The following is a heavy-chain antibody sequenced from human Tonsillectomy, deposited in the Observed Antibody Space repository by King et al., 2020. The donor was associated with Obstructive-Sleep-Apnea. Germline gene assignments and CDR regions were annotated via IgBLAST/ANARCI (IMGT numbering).Heavy chain of an antibody. D-gene: IGHD6-6*01. J-gene: IGHJ5*02. CDR1: GFTFNSYC. Sequence: VQLVESGGGVVQPGRSLRLSCAASGFTFNSYCMHWVRQAPGKGLEWLAVISYDGRNKNYADSVKGRFTISRDNSKNTLYLKMNSLRAEDTAMYYCAKNEASISAVSTDPIAWGQGTLVTVSS. CDR3: AKNEASISAVSTDPIA. V-gene: IGHV3-30*18. CDR2: ISYDGRNK.